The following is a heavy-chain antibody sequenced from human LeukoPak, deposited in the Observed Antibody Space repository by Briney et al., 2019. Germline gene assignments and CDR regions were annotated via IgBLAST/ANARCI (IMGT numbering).Heavy chain of an antibody. CDR2: IYYSGST. Sequence: SETLSLTCTVSGGSISSSSYYWGWIRQPPGKGLEWIGSIYYSGSTYYNPSLKSRVTISVDTSKNQFSLKLSSVTAADTAVYYCARVRFRDLYFQHWGQGTLVTVSS. CDR1: GGSISSSSYY. J-gene: IGHJ1*01. CDR3: ARVRFRDLYFQH. V-gene: IGHV4-39*07.